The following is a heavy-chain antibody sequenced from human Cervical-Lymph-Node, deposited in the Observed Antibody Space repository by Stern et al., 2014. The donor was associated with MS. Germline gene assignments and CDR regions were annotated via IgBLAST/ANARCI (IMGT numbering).Heavy chain of an antibody. CDR2: LNPNSGEK. D-gene: IGHD6-19*01. Sequence: VQLVESGAEVKKPGASVKVSCKASGYTFTSYAINWVRQAPGKGLEWMGWLNPNSGEKGFAQKFQGRVTMTRNTSISTAYMELSSLRAEDAVLYCGASSTSSGQYYYHGMDFWGQGTTVTVSS. J-gene: IGHJ6*02. CDR3: ASSTSSGQYYYHGMDF. V-gene: IGHV1-8*01. CDR1: GYTFTSYA.